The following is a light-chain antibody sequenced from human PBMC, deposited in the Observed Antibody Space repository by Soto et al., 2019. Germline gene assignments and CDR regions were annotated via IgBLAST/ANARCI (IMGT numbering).Light chain of an antibody. CDR2: DVS. CDR3: TSYTSSSTYD. Sequence: QSALTQPASVSGSPGQSIAISCTGTSSDVGGYNYVSWYQQHPGKAPKLMIYDVSNRPSGVSNRFSGSKSGNTASLTISGLQFEDEADDYCTSYTSSSTYDFGTGTKVTV. J-gene: IGLJ1*01. V-gene: IGLV2-14*01. CDR1: SSDVGGYNY.